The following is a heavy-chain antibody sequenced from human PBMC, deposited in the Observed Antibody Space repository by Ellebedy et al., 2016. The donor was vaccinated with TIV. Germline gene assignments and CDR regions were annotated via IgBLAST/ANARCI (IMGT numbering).Heavy chain of an antibody. CDR1: GFTLSNYA. D-gene: IGHD2-15*01. Sequence: GESLKISCAVSGFTLSNYAVYWVRHAPGKGLQWVTFISYDGSHINYADSVKGRFTISRDISKNTMYLQMNSLRAEDTALYFCARGRCSGANCHYFDYWGQGTVVTVSS. CDR3: ARGRCSGANCHYFDY. V-gene: IGHV3-30*04. CDR2: ISYDGSHI. J-gene: IGHJ4*02.